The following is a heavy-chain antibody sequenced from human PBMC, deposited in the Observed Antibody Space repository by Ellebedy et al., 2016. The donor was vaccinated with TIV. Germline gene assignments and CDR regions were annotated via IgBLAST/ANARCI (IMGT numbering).Heavy chain of an antibody. Sequence: GESLKISCAASGFTFTSYWMHWVRQAPGKELVWVSRIKGDGSSAGYADSVKGRFTISRDNAKNTLYLQMNSLRAEDTGVYYCARGGLTAASDYWGQGTLVTVSS. D-gene: IGHD2-2*01. CDR3: ARGGLTAASDY. J-gene: IGHJ4*02. V-gene: IGHV3-74*01. CDR1: GFTFTSYW. CDR2: IKGDGSSA.